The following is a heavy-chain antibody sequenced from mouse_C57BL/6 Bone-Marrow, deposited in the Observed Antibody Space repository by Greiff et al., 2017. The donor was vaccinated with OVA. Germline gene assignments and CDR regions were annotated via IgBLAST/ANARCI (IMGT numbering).Heavy chain of an antibody. V-gene: IGHV1-15*01. CDR1: GYTFTDYE. CDR3: TTQDYYAMDY. J-gene: IGHJ4*01. CDR2: IDPETGGT. Sequence: VQLQQSGAELVRPGASVTLSCKASGYTFTDYEMHWVKQTPVHGLEWIGAIDPETGGTAYNQKFKGKAILTADKSSSTAYMELRSLTSEDSAVYYCTTQDYYAMDYWGQGTSVTVSS.